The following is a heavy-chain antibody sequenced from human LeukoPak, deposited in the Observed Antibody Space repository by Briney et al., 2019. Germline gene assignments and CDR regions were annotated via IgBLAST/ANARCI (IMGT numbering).Heavy chain of an antibody. CDR2: ISAYNGNT. CDR3: AILPQNSGSYLGGFDY. Sequence: ASVKVSCKASGYTFTSYGISWVRQAPGQGLEWMGWISAYNGNTNYARKLQGRVTMTTDTSTSTAYMELSSLRSEDTAVYYCAILPQNSGSYLGGFDYWGQGTLVTVSS. CDR1: GYTFTSYG. V-gene: IGHV1-18*01. J-gene: IGHJ4*02. D-gene: IGHD1-26*01.